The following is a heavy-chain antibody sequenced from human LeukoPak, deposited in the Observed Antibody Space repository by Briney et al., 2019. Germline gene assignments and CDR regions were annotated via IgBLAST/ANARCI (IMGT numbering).Heavy chain of an antibody. CDR2: ICSSVSAI. Sequence: GGSLRLSCAASGFTFSVDYTSWICDSPRGGQGRVSFICSSVSAISSADSVKGRLTISWESAKNSLSWHMTSRRALAPAVSYFAREMATIGQNFDYWGQGTLVTVSS. CDR1: GFTFSVDY. J-gene: IGHJ4*02. V-gene: IGHV3-11*04. D-gene: IGHD5-24*01. CDR3: AREMATIGQNFDY.